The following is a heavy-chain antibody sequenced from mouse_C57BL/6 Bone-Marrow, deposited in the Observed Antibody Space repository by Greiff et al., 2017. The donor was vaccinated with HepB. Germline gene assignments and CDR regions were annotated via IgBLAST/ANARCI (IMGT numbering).Heavy chain of an antibody. J-gene: IGHJ3*01. CDR2: INPSTGGT. Sequence: VQLKQSGPELVKPGASVKISCKASGYSFTGYYMNWVKQSPEKSLEWIGEINPSTGGTTYNQKFKAKATLTVDKSSSPAYMQLKSLTSEDSAVYYCAREDYGNYLAWFAYWGQGTLVTVSA. CDR1: GYSFTGYY. D-gene: IGHD2-1*01. V-gene: IGHV1-42*01. CDR3: AREDYGNYLAWFAY.